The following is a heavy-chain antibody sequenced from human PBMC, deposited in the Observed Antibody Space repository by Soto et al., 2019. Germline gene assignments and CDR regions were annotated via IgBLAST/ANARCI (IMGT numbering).Heavy chain of an antibody. Sequence: TGESLKISCNGSGYSFTTYWLGWVRQVPGKGLEWMGIIYPGDSDTRYSPSFQGQVTISADKSISAAYLQWSSLKASDTAMYFCARRRGLVGSFDYWGRGTLVTVS. CDR3: ARRRGLVGSFDY. D-gene: IGHD3-9*01. CDR1: GYSFTTYW. CDR2: IYPGDSDT. V-gene: IGHV5-51*01. J-gene: IGHJ4*02.